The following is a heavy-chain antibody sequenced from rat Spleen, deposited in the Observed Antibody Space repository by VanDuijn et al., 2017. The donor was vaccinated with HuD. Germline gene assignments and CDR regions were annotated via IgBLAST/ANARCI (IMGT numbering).Heavy chain of an antibody. Sequence: EVRLQESGPGLVKPSQSLSLTCSVTDYSITSSYGWNWIRKFPGNKLEWMGYINSPGSTNYNPSLKSRISITRDTSKNQFFLQVNSVTTEDTATYYCARGGLGAPFAYWGQGALVTVSS. V-gene: IGHV3-3*01. D-gene: IGHD5-1*01. CDR3: ARGGLGAPFAY. CDR1: DYSITSSYG. CDR2: INSPGST. J-gene: IGHJ3*01.